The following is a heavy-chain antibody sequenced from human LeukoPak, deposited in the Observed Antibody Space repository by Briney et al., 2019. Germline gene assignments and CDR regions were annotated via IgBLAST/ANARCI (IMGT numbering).Heavy chain of an antibody. CDR3: ARAPSLVRGVAFDY. D-gene: IGHD3-10*02. Sequence: GESLKISCKNSGYDFTNYWIGWVRQMPGKGLEWMGIMYPRDSDTRYSPSFEGQVTLSADKSISTAFLQWSSLKASDTAMYHCARAPSLVRGVAFDYWGQGTLVTVSS. CDR1: GYDFTNYW. J-gene: IGHJ4*02. CDR2: MYPRDSDT. V-gene: IGHV5-51*01.